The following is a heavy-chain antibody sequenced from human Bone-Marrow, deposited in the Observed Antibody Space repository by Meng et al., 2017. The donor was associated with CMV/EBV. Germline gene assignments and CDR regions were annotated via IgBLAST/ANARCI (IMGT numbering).Heavy chain of an antibody. Sequence: GSLRLSCAVYGGSFSGYYWSWIRQPPGKGLEWIGEINHSGSTNYNPSLKSRVTISVDTSKNQFPLKLSPVTAADTAVYYCVGGYCSSTSCLFDYWGQGTLVTVSS. D-gene: IGHD2-2*01. J-gene: IGHJ4*02. CDR1: GGSFSGYY. CDR2: INHSGST. V-gene: IGHV4-34*01. CDR3: VGGYCSSTSCLFDY.